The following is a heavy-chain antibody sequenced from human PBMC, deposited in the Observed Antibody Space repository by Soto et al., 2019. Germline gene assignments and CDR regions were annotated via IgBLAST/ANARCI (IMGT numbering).Heavy chain of an antibody. J-gene: IGHJ4*02. CDR3: ARQDGAGPFFSLGLDY. Sequence: SETLSLTCTVSGGSISSYYWSWIRQPPGKGLEWIGYIYYSGSTNYNPSLKSRVTISVDTSKNQFSLKLSSVTAADTAVYYCARQDGAGPFFSLGLDYWGQGTLVTVSS. CDR1: GGSISSYY. CDR2: IYYSGST. V-gene: IGHV4-59*01. D-gene: IGHD3-9*01.